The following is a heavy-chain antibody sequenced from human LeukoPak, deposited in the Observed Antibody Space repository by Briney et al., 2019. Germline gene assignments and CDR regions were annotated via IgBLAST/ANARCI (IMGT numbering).Heavy chain of an antibody. D-gene: IGHD4-11*01. V-gene: IGHV1-46*01. CDR2: INPSGGST. Sequence: ASVKVSCKASGYTFTSYDINWVRQATGQGLEWMGIINPSGGSTSYAQKFQGRVTMTRDMSTSTVYMELSSLRSEDTAVYYCASRSKSTHYYYYMDVWGKGTTVTVSS. CDR3: ASRSKSTHYYYYMDV. CDR1: GYTFTSYD. J-gene: IGHJ6*03.